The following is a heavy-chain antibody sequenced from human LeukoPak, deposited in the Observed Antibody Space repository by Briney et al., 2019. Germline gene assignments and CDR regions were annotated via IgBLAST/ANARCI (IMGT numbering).Heavy chain of an antibody. Sequence: GASVKVSPKVSGYTPTELSMHWGPDAPGKGLECMGGFDPEDGETIYAQKFQGRVTMTEDTSTDTAYIELSSLRSEDTAVYYCARVINDYGDYSTLKRAFDIWGQGTMVTVSS. V-gene: IGHV1-24*01. CDR3: ARVINDYGDYSTLKRAFDI. CDR1: GYTPTELS. D-gene: IGHD4-17*01. CDR2: FDPEDGET. J-gene: IGHJ3*02.